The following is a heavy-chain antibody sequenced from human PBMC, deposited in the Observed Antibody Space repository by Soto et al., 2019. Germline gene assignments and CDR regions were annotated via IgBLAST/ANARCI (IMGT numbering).Heavy chain of an antibody. CDR1: GGSISSYY. V-gene: IGHV4-59*01. CDR3: VRMAYDSGSERV. D-gene: IGHD3-10*01. CDR2: VHHSGST. Sequence: QVQLQESGPGLVKPSETLSLTCTVSGGSISSYYYSWLRQPPGKGLEWIAYVHHSGSTNYNPSLTSRATVSLDTSHSQFALPVRSVPAADAAVYYGVRMAYDSGSERVWGQGTMGTVFS. J-gene: IGHJ6*02.